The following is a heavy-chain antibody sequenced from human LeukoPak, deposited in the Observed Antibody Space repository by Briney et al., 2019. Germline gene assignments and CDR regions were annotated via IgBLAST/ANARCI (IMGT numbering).Heavy chain of an antibody. CDR1: GYTFTSYG. Sequence: ASVKVSCKASGYTFTSYGISWVRQAPGQGLEWMGWISAYNGNTNYAQKLQGRVTMTTDTSTSTAYMELRSLRSDDTAVYYCAREVGNTIFGVDKAPRGWFDPWGQGTLVTVSS. J-gene: IGHJ5*02. CDR3: AREVGNTIFGVDKAPRGWFDP. CDR2: ISAYNGNT. V-gene: IGHV1-18*01. D-gene: IGHD3-3*01.